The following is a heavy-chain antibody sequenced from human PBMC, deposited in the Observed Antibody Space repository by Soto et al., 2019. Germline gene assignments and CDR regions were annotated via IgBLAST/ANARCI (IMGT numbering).Heavy chain of an antibody. V-gene: IGHV3-23*01. CDR1: GFTFSNYA. CDR2: LSGSGGDT. Sequence: PGGSLRLSCAASGFTFSNYAMSWVRQAPGKGLEWVSALSGSGGDTYNADSVKGRFTVSRDNSKNTLYLQMDSLRAEDTAVYYCAKGEDDFAMVVYFDYWGQGTLVTVSS. J-gene: IGHJ4*02. CDR3: AKGEDDFAMVVYFDY. D-gene: IGHD3-3*01.